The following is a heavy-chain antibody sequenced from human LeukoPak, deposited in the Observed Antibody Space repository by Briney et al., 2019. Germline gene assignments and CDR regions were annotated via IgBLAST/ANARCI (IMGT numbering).Heavy chain of an antibody. CDR1: GYTFTSYY. CDR2: INPSGGST. CDR3: ARVWRGSYDTEPFDI. J-gene: IGHJ3*02. Sequence: ASVKVSCKASGYTFTSYYMHWVRQAPGQGLEWMGIINPSGGSTSYAQKFQGRVTMTRDTSTSTVYMELSSLRSEDTAVYYCARVWRGSYDTEPFDIWGQGTMVTVSS. D-gene: IGHD3-3*01. V-gene: IGHV1-46*01.